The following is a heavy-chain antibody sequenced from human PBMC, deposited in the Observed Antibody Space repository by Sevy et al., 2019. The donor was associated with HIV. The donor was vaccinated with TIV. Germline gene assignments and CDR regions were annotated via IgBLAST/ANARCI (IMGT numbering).Heavy chain of an antibody. Sequence: ASVKVSCKASGYTFTTYDINWVRQAPGQGLEWMGWMNPNSGNTASAQKFQGRVTMTRDISIGTAYLELTGLGSEDSAVFYCARDVGDCNSTGFYSHGMDVWGQGTTVTVSS. CDR2: MNPNSGNT. J-gene: IGHJ6*02. CDR1: GYTFTTYD. V-gene: IGHV1-8*01. D-gene: IGHD2-2*01. CDR3: ARDVGDCNSTGFYSHGMDV.